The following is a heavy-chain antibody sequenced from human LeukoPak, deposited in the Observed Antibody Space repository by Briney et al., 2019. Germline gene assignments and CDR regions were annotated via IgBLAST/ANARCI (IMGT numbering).Heavy chain of an antibody. V-gene: IGHV3-74*01. CDR3: ARVWENSHGYGY. D-gene: IGHD5-18*01. CDR2: INPDGSTT. J-gene: IGHJ4*02. CDR1: GFTFSDYW. Sequence: PGGSLRLSCAASGFTFSDYWMHWVRQAPGKGLVWVSRINPDGSTTIYADSMKGRFTISRDNAKNTLYLQMNSLRAEDTAVYYCARVWENSHGYGYWGQGTLVTVSS.